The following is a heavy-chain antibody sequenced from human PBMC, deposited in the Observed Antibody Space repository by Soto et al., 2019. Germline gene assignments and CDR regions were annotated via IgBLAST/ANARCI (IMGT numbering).Heavy chain of an antibody. D-gene: IGHD5-12*01. CDR3: ASVIQPWLRRINNGYSG. J-gene: IGHJ4*02. CDR1: GGTFSTYA. V-gene: IGHV1-69*12. Sequence: QVQLVQSGAEVKKPESSVKVSCKAPGGTFSTYAISWVRQAPGQGLEWMGGIIPMFGTANYAQRFQDRVTITADESTNTVHMELSSLRSEDTAVYFCASVIQPWLRRINNGYSGWGQGTLVTVSS. CDR2: IIPMFGTA.